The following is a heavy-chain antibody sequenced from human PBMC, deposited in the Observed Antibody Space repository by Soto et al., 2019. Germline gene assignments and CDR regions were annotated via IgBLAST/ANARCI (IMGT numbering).Heavy chain of an antibody. D-gene: IGHD3-16*01. Sequence: PGGSLRLSCAASGFTFSSYGMHWVRQAPGKGLEWVAVIWYDGSNKYYADSVKGRFTISRDNSKNTLYLQMNSLRAEDTAVYYCARGGDQGAFDIWGQGTMVTVSS. J-gene: IGHJ3*02. CDR3: ARGGDQGAFDI. CDR2: IWYDGSNK. CDR1: GFTFSSYG. V-gene: IGHV3-33*01.